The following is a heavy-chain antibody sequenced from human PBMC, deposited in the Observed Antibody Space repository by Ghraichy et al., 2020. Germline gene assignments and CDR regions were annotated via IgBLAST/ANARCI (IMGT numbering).Heavy chain of an antibody. D-gene: IGHD2-2*01. CDR1: GYTFTSYY. V-gene: IGHV1-46*01. CDR3: ARGGGCSSTSCYAGVHYYYYGMDV. J-gene: IGHJ6*02. Sequence: ASVKVSCKASGYTFTSYYMHWVRQAPGQGLEWMGIINPSGGSTSYAQKFQGRVTMTRDTSTSTVYMELSSLRSEDTAMYYCARGGGCSSTSCYAGVHYYYYGMDVWGQGTTVTVSS. CDR2: INPSGGST.